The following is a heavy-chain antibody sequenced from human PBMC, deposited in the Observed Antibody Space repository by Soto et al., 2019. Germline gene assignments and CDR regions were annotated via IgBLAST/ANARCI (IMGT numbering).Heavy chain of an antibody. CDR2: ISSSSTYT. Sequence: QVQLVESGGGLVKPGGSLRLSCAASGFTLSDYYMSWIRQAPGKGLEWVSDISSSSTYTNYADSVKGRFTISRDSAKKSLYLQMNSLRAEDTAVYYCAREDVDTTMVYFDYWGQGTLVTVSS. CDR3: AREDVDTTMVYFDY. V-gene: IGHV3-11*06. J-gene: IGHJ4*02. D-gene: IGHD5-18*01. CDR1: GFTLSDYY.